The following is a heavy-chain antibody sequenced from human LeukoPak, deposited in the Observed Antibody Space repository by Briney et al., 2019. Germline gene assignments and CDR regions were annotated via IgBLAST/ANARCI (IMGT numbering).Heavy chain of an antibody. CDR1: GFTFSSNW. Sequence: QTGGSLRLSCAASGFTFSSNWMSWVRQAPGKGLEWVANIKQDGSEKYYVDSVKGRFTISRDNAKNSLYLQMNSLRAEDTAVYYCASQQLVRGARMKPSREYYYSYYGMDVWGQGTTVTVPS. CDR3: ASQQLVRGARMKPSREYYYSYYGMDV. D-gene: IGHD6-13*01. V-gene: IGHV3-7*01. CDR2: IKQDGSEK. J-gene: IGHJ6*02.